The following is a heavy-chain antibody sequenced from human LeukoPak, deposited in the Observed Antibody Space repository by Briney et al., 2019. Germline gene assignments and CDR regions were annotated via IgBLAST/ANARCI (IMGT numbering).Heavy chain of an antibody. CDR3: ARGMEVRSPPSRY. CDR2: INHGGST. Sequence: PSETLSLTCAVYGGSFSGYYWSWIRQPPGKGLEWIGEINHGGSTNYSPSLKSRVTISLDTSKNQFSLKMTSVTAADTDVYYCARGMEVRSPPSRYWGQGTLVTVSS. J-gene: IGHJ4*02. V-gene: IGHV4-34*01. D-gene: IGHD1-1*01. CDR1: GGSFSGYY.